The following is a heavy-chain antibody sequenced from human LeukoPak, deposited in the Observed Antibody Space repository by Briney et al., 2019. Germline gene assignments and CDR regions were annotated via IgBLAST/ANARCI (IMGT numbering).Heavy chain of an antibody. V-gene: IGHV1-2*02. CDR1: GYTFTAYY. CDR3: AREYYFDNSGYYGVGDY. Sequence: ASVKVSCKASGYTFTAYYIHWVRQAPGQGLEWMGWFNPNSGGTNYAKEFQGRVTMTRDTSISTAYMDVRRLRSDDTAVYYCAREYYFDNSGYYGVGDYWGQGTLVTVSS. CDR2: FNPNSGGT. J-gene: IGHJ4*02. D-gene: IGHD3-22*01.